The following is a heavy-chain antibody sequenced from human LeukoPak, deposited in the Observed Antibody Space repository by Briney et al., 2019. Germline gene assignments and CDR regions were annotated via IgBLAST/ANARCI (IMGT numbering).Heavy chain of an antibody. CDR1: GYSSTTYL. Sequence: GESLSSSGQASGYSSTTYLISGGPQMPGKGLEGMGMIDPSDADTTYNPSFQGHVPTSANKSIRTAYLQWSSLKASDTAMYYCARQYYGSGSYYNVGYYSYGMDVGGKGTTVTLSS. V-gene: IGHV5-10-1*01. D-gene: IGHD3-10*01. CDR3: ARQYYGSGSYYNVGYYSYGMDV. CDR2: IDPSDADT. J-gene: IGHJ6*01.